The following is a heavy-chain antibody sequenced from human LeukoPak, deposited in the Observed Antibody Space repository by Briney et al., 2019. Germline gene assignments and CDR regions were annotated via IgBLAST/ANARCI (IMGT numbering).Heavy chain of an antibody. CDR2: VSSIGSTI. D-gene: IGHD5-12*01. CDR1: GFTFSRYS. Sequence: GGSLRLFCAASGFTFSRYSMHWVRQAPRKEVEGVSYVSSIGSTIYYADSVKGRFTISRDNAKNSLYLQMNSLRDEDTAVYYCASPVNSGYDRATFDYWGQGTLVTVSS. CDR3: ASPVNSGYDRATFDY. V-gene: IGHV3-48*02. J-gene: IGHJ4*02.